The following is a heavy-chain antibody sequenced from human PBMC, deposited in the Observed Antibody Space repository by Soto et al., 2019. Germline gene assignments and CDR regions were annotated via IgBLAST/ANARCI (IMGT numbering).Heavy chain of an antibody. J-gene: IGHJ4*02. D-gene: IGHD2-2*01. CDR2: ISSGSTTM. CDR1: GFTFSDYG. CDR3: ATSSMQTYHLNY. Sequence: EVQLVESGGGLVQPGGSLRLSCAASGFTFSDYGMTWVRQAPGKGLEWITYISSGSTTMHYADSVKGRFTISRDNAKDSLYLQMNSLRAEDTAMYYCATSSMQTYHLNYWGQGTLVTVSS. V-gene: IGHV3-48*01.